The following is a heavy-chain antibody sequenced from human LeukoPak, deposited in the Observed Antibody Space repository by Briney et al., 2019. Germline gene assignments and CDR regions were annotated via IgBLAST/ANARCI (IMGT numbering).Heavy chain of an antibody. J-gene: IGHJ4*02. V-gene: IGHV3-23*01. CDR1: GFTFSSYA. CDR2: ISGSGSST. CDR3: AKQLGYCSDGSCYFPY. Sequence: PGGSLRLSCAASGFTFSSYAMTWVRQAPGKGLEWVSAISGSGSSTYYADSVKGRFTISRDNSKSTLCLQMNSLRAEDTAVYYCAKQLGYCSDGSCYFPYWGQGTLVTVSS. D-gene: IGHD2-15*01.